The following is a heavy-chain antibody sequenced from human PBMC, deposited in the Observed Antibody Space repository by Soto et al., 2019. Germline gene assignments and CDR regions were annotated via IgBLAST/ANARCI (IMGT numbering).Heavy chain of an antibody. Sequence: EVQVLESGGGLVQPGGSLRLSCAGSGFIFSNYWMSWVRRAPGKGLEWVASIQKDGSETHYVDSVEGRVTISRDNAKNTVYLQMNSLRAEDTALYYCMTRHRGTPWDNWGQGTQVTVSS. CDR1: GFIFSNYW. CDR3: MTRHRGTPWDN. V-gene: IGHV3-7*01. J-gene: IGHJ4*02. D-gene: IGHD1-1*01. CDR2: IQKDGSET.